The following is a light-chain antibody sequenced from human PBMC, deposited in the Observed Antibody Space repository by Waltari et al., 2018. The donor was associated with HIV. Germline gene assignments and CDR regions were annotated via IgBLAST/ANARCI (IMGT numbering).Light chain of an antibody. CDR2: TAS. J-gene: IGKJ5*01. V-gene: IGKV1-NL1*01. CDR3: QQYYDAPLT. CDR1: QVISNS. Sequence: DLQMTQAPPSLSASVADRITITGRASQVISNSLAWYQQKPGKAPKVLLYTASRLKSGVPSRFSGSGSGTDYTLTISTLQPEDFATYYCQQYYDAPLTFGQGTRLDIK.